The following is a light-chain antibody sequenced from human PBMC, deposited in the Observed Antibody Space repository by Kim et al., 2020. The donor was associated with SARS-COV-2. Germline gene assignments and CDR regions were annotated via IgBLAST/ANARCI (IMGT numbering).Light chain of an antibody. CDR3: SSWDNNLTAVV. V-gene: IGLV10-54*04. CDR1: SNNVGNHG. Sequence: QAGLTQPPSVSKGLRQTATLTCTGNSNNVGNHGAAWLQQHQGHPPKLLSYRNDTRPSGISERFSASRSGSTTSLTISGLRPEDEADYYCSSWDNNLTAVVFGGGTQLTVL. J-gene: IGLJ2*01. CDR2: RND.